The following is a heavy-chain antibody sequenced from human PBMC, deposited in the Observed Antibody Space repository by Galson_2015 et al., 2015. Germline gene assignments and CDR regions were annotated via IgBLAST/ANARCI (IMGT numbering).Heavy chain of an antibody. Sequence: SLRLSCAASGFTFSTYAMHWVRQAPGKGLEWVAVISYDGSNKYYADSVKGRFTISRDNSKNTLSLQMNSLRAEDTAVYYCARGYGHYGDYALVDYWGQGTLVTVSS. V-gene: IGHV3-30*01. D-gene: IGHD4-17*01. J-gene: IGHJ4*02. CDR2: ISYDGSNK. CDR1: GFTFSTYA. CDR3: ARGYGHYGDYALVDY.